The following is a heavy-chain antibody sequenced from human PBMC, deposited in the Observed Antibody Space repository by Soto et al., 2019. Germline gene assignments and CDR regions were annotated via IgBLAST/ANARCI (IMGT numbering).Heavy chain of an antibody. CDR3: ARTRGYCSSTSCYAGRLYFQH. Sequence: SETLSLTCAVYGGSFSGYYWSWIRQPPGKGLEWIGEINHSGSTNYNPSLKSRVTISVDTSKNQFSLKLSSVTAADTAVYYCARTRGYCSSTSCYAGRLYFQHWGQGTLVTVS. CDR2: INHSGST. D-gene: IGHD2-2*01. V-gene: IGHV4-34*01. CDR1: GGSFSGYY. J-gene: IGHJ1*01.